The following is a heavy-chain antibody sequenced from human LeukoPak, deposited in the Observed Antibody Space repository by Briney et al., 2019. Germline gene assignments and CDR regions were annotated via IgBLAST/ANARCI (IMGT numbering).Heavy chain of an antibody. CDR1: GFTFSSYG. V-gene: IGHV3-30*18. CDR2: ILYDGTNK. J-gene: IGHJ6*02. Sequence: ARSLRLSCAASGFTFSSYGMHWVRQAPGKGLEWVAVILYDGTNKYYADSVKGRFTISRDNSKNTLYLQMNSLRAEDTAVYYCAKERDVYYDFWSGHYYYYGMDFWGQGTTVTVSS. CDR3: AKERDVYYDFWSGHYYYYGMDF. D-gene: IGHD3-3*01.